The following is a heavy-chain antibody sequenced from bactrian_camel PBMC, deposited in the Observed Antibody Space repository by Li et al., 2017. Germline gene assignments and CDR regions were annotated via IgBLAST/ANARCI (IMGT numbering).Heavy chain of an antibody. D-gene: IGHD3*01. V-gene: IGHV3S42*01. CDR2: IDSVGGSK. Sequence: DVQLVESGGGLVQPGGSLRLSCAASGFTFNTWTMTWVRQAPGKALEEVSSIDSVGGSKTYAESVKGRFTISRDNAKNTLYLQMNSLKTEDTAVYYCVTDYDCYSGSWCGLSYWGQGTQVTVS. CDR1: GFTFNTWT. J-gene: IGHJ4*01. CDR3: VTDYDCYSGSWCGLSY.